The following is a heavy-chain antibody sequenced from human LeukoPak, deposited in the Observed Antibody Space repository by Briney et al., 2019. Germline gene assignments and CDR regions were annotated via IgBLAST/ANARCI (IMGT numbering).Heavy chain of an antibody. CDR2: ISGSGGST. V-gene: IGHV3-23*01. J-gene: IGHJ4*02. CDR3: AKDRGSYWRLFDY. D-gene: IGHD1-26*01. Sequence: GGSLRLSCAASGFTFSSYAMSWVRQAQGKGLEWVSAISGSGGSTYYADSVKGRFTISRDNSKNTLYLQMNSLRAEDTAVYYCAKDRGSYWRLFDYWGQGTLVTVSS. CDR1: GFTFSSYA.